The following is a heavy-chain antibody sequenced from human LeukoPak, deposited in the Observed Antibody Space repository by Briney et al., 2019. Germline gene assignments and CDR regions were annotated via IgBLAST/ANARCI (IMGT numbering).Heavy chain of an antibody. CDR2: ISYDGSNK. D-gene: IGHD3-10*01. J-gene: IGHJ4*02. V-gene: IGHV3-30*18. Sequence: PGRSLRRSCAASGFTFSSYGMHWVRQAPGKGLEWVAVISYDGSNKYYADSVKGRFTISRDNSKNTLYLQMNSLRAEDTAVYYCAKNGWFGELSQRLDYWGQGTLVTVSS. CDR3: AKNGWFGELSQRLDY. CDR1: GFTFSSYG.